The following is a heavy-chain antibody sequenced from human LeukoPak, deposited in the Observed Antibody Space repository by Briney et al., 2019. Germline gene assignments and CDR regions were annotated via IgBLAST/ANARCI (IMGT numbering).Heavy chain of an antibody. D-gene: IGHD6-13*01. J-gene: IGHJ4*02. V-gene: IGHV1-69*05. CDR2: IIPIFGTA. CDR3: ARNLAATGPVFDS. CDR1: GGTFSSYA. Sequence: ASVKVSCKASGGTFSSYAISWVRQAPGQGLEWMGGIIPIFGTANYAQKFEGRVTITTDESTSTAYMELSSLRSEDTAVYYCARNLAATGPVFDSWGQGTLVTVSS.